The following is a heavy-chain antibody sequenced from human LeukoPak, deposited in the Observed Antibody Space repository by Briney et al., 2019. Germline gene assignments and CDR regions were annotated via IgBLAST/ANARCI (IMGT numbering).Heavy chain of an antibody. CDR3: ATRLSSAAAGFDP. CDR1: GGSISSSSYY. D-gene: IGHD6-13*01. Sequence: SETLSLTCTVSGGSISSSSYYWGWIRQPPGKGLEWIGSIYYSGSTYYNPSLKSRVTISVDTSKNQFSLKLSSVTAADTAVHYCATRLSSAAAGFDPWGQGTLVTVSS. V-gene: IGHV4-39*01. CDR2: IYYSGST. J-gene: IGHJ5*02.